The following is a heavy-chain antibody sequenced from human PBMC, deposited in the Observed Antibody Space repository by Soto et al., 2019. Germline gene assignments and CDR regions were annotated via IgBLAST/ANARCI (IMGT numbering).Heavy chain of an antibody. D-gene: IGHD2-21*02. V-gene: IGHV1-69*13. Sequence: VKVSCKASGGTFSSYAISWVRQAPGQGLEWMGGIIPIFGTANYAQKFQGRVTITADESTSTAYMELSSLRSEDTAVYYCARDLPCGGDCYPDAFDIWGQGTMVTVSS. CDR3: ARDLPCGGDCYPDAFDI. J-gene: IGHJ3*02. CDR1: GGTFSSYA. CDR2: IIPIFGTA.